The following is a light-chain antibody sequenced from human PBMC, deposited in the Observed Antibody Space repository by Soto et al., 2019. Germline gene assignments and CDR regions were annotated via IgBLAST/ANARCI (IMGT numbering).Light chain of an antibody. J-gene: IGKJ1*01. CDR2: TAP. CDR3: QHYQSLWR. Sequence: IQMTQSPSTLSASVGDRVTITCRASQSISSWLAWYLQLPGKAPKLVFYTAPRLGSGVRSWFSGRGPGTQVTLPIGNWHPDDSATYYFQHYQSLWRSGKGTK. CDR1: QSISSW. V-gene: IGKV1-5*03.